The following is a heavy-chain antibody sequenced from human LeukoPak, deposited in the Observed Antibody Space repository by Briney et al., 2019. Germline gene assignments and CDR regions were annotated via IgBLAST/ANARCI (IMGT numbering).Heavy chain of an antibody. CDR1: GFTFDDYG. D-gene: IGHD3-3*01. V-gene: IGHV3-20*04. Sequence: GGSLRLSCAASGFTFDDYGMRWVRQAPGKGLEWVSGINWSGDDTPYADSVKGRFTISRDNTKNSVSLHMNSLRPEDTALYYCARDRVYGVVLSDAFDVWGQGTMVTVSS. CDR3: ARDRVYGVVLSDAFDV. J-gene: IGHJ3*01. CDR2: INWSGDDT.